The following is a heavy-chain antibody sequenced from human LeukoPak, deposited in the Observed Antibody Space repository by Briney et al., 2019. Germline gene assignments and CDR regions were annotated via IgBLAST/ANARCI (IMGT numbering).Heavy chain of an antibody. CDR1: GGSISSGGYY. CDR2: IYYSGSA. CDR3: ARGSRIAGWFDP. D-gene: IGHD1-14*01. J-gene: IGHJ5*02. Sequence: PSETLSLTRTVSGGSISSGGYYWSWIRQHPGKGLEWIGYIYYSGSAYYNPSLKSRVTISVDTSKNQFSLKLSSVTAADMAVYYCARGSRIAGWFDPWGQGTLVTVSS. V-gene: IGHV4-31*03.